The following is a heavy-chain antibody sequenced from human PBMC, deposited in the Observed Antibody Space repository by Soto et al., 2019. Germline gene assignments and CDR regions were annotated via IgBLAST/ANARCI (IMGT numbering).Heavy chain of an antibody. Sequence: SKTPSITSTGSGGSINNDYWNSIRQTPGKGLEWIGHIYYSGSTKYNPSLNSRATISLDTSNKQFSLKPSSATAADTAVYYCARDRADSSSWYWLDPWGQGTLVTVS. CDR3: ARDRADSSSWYWLDP. V-gene: IGHV4-59*01. CDR2: IYYSGST. D-gene: IGHD6-13*01. J-gene: IGHJ5*02. CDR1: GGSINNDY.